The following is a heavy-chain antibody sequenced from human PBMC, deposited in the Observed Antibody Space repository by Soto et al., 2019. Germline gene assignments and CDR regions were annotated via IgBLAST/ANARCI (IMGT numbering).Heavy chain of an antibody. J-gene: IGHJ4*02. Sequence: QVQLVQSGAEVKKPGSSVKVYCKASGGTFSSYAISWVRQAPGQGLEWMGGIIPIFGTANYAQKFQGRVTITADESTSTAYMELSSLRSEDTAVYYCARDRYYYDSSGSPLGYWGQGTLVTVSS. CDR2: IIPIFGTA. D-gene: IGHD3-22*01. V-gene: IGHV1-69*12. CDR3: ARDRYYYDSSGSPLGY. CDR1: GGTFSSYA.